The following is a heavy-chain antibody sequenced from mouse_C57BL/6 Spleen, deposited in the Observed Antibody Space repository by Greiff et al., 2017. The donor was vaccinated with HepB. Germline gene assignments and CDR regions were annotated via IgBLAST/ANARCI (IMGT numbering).Heavy chain of an antibody. D-gene: IGHD1-1*01. CDR2: IYPGSGST. J-gene: IGHJ1*03. Sequence: QVQLQQPGAELVKPGASVKMSCKASGYTFTSYWITWVKQRPGQGLEWIGDIYPGSGSTNYNEKFKSKATLTVDTSSSTAYMQLSSLTSEDSAVYYCARTPNYYGSSPYWYFDVWGTGTTVTVSS. CDR3: ARTPNYYGSSPYWYFDV. CDR1: GYTFTSYW. V-gene: IGHV1-55*01.